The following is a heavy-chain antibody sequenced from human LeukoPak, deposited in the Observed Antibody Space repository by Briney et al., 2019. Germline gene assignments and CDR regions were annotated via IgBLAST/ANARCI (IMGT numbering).Heavy chain of an antibody. V-gene: IGHV5-10-1*01. Sequence: GESLKISCKGSGYSFTSYWISWLRQMPGKGLEWMGRIDPSDSYTNYSPSFQGHVTISADKSISTAYLQWSSLKASDTAMYYCARQEYSSSSADYWGQGTLVTVSS. J-gene: IGHJ4*02. CDR1: GYSFTSYW. D-gene: IGHD6-6*01. CDR3: ARQEYSSSSADY. CDR2: IDPSDSYT.